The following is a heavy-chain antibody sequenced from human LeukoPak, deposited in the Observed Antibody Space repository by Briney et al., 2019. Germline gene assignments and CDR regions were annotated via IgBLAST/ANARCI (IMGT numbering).Heavy chain of an antibody. CDR2: MSPSATT. V-gene: IGHV4-4*07. CDR1: GGSIRTFY. CDR3: ARDSGTTGEVKFVP. D-gene: IGHD4-17*01. J-gene: IGHJ5*02. Sequence: SETPSLTCTVSGGSIRTFYLSWIRKPVGKGLEWIGRMSPSATTYNPSLKSRVTMSIDTSKSQFFLNLRSVTAADTAVYYCARDSGTTGEVKFVPWGQGILVTVSS.